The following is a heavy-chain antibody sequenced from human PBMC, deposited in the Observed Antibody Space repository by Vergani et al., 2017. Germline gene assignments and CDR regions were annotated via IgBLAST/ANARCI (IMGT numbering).Heavy chain of an antibody. V-gene: IGHV1-69*01. D-gene: IGHD5-24*01. Sequence: QVQLVQSGAEVKKPGSSVKVSCKASGGTFSSYAISWVRQAPGQGLEWMGGIIPIFGTANYAQKFQGRVTITADESTSTAYMELGSLRSEDTAVYYCARGGPVGRLQLFYRLDYWGQGTLVTVSS. CDR3: ARGGPVGRLQLFYRLDY. J-gene: IGHJ4*02. CDR1: GGTFSSYA. CDR2: IIPIFGTA.